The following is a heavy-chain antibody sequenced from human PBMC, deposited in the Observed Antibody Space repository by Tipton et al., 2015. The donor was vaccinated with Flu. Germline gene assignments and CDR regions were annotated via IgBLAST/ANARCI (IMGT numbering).Heavy chain of an antibody. D-gene: IGHD1-1*01. CDR1: DDSIRSYY. CDR3: ARWHLYNRAFDI. Sequence: TLSLTCTVSDDSIRSYYWNWIRQPPGKALEWVGYIHSNGRTLSNPSLKSRLTLSVDTSKSQSSLRLMSVTAADTAVYYCARWHLYNRAFDIWGQGTMVTVSS. V-gene: IGHV4-59*13. CDR2: IHSNGRT. J-gene: IGHJ3*02.